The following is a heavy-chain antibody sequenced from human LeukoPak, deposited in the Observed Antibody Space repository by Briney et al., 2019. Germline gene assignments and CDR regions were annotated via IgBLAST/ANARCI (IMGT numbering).Heavy chain of an antibody. J-gene: IGHJ6*03. CDR3: ASSPITIFGVVQYYMDV. Sequence: SETLSLTCTVSGGSISSYYWSWIRQPPGKGLEWIGYIYYSGSTNYNPSLKSRVTISVDTSKNQFSLKLSSVTAADTAVYYCASSPITIFGVVQYYMDVWGKGTTVTVSS. D-gene: IGHD3-3*01. CDR2: IYYSGST. CDR1: GGSISSYY. V-gene: IGHV4-59*01.